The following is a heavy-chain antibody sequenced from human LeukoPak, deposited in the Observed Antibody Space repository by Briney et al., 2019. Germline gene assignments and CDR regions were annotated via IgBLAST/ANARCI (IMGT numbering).Heavy chain of an antibody. D-gene: IGHD3-9*01. CDR1: GFTFSSYA. J-gene: IGHJ4*02. CDR2: ISGSGGST. V-gene: IGHV3-23*01. Sequence: PGGSLRLSCAASGFTFSSYAMSWVRQAPGKGLEWVSAISGSGGSTYYADSVKGRFTISRDNSKNRLYLQMNSLRAEDTAVYYCAKDGVYYDILTGYYSLPFDYWGQGTLVTVSS. CDR3: AKDGVYYDILTGYYSLPFDY.